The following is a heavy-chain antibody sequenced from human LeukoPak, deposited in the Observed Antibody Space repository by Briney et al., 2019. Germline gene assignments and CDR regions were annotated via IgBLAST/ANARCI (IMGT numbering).Heavy chain of an antibody. CDR2: ISYDGSNK. D-gene: IGHD6-13*01. V-gene: IGHV3-30*18. J-gene: IGHJ4*02. CDR1: GFTFSSYG. Sequence: GGSLRPPCAASGFTFSSYGMHWVRQAPGKGLEWVAVISYDGSNKYYADSVKGRFTISRDNSKNTLYLQMNSLRAEDTAVYYCAKLPIAAADSFDYWGQGTLVTVSS. CDR3: AKLPIAAADSFDY.